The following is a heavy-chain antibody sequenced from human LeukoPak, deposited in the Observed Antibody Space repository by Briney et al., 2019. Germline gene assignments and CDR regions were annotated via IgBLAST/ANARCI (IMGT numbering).Heavy chain of an antibody. CDR1: GYTFTGYY. J-gene: IGHJ4*02. CDR2: INPNSGGT. V-gene: IGHV1-2*02. CDR3: ARVGYNSGWYFDY. D-gene: IGHD6-19*01. Sequence: GASVKVSCKASGYTFTGYYMHWVRQAPGQGLEWMGWINPNSGGTNYAQKFQGRVTMTRDTSISTAYMELSRLRSDDTAVYYCARVGYNSGWYFDYWGQGTLVTVSS.